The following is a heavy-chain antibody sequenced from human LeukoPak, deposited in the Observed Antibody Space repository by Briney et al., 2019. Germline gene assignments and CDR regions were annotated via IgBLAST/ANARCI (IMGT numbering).Heavy chain of an antibody. CDR1: GGTFSSYA. Sequence: VASVKVSCTASGGTFSSYAISWVRQAPGQGLEWMGGIIPIFGTANYAQKFQGRVTITTDESTSTAYMELSSLRSEDTAVYYCARSPGIVVVPAAINFQHWGQGTLVTVSS. J-gene: IGHJ1*01. CDR3: ARSPGIVVVPAAINFQH. D-gene: IGHD2-2*01. V-gene: IGHV1-69*05. CDR2: IIPIFGTA.